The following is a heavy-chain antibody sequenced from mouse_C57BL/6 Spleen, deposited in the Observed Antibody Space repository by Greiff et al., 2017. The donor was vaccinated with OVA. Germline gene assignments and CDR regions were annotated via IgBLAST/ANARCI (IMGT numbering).Heavy chain of an antibody. CDR2: INPNNGGT. Sequence: EVQLQQSGPELVKPGASVKISCKASGYTFTDYYMNWVKQSHGKSLEWIGDINPNNGGTSYNQKFKGKATLTVDKSSSTAYMELRSLTSEDSAVYYCAREITTVVARYFDVWGTGTTVTVSS. D-gene: IGHD1-1*01. V-gene: IGHV1-26*01. CDR3: AREITTVVARYFDV. J-gene: IGHJ1*03. CDR1: GYTFTDYY.